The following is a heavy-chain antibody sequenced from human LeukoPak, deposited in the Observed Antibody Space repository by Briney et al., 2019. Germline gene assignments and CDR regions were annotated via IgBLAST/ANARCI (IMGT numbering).Heavy chain of an antibody. D-gene: IGHD6-13*01. V-gene: IGHV3-23*01. CDR3: ANSIGSWYENRDFDY. Sequence: GGSLRLSCAASGFTFSSYAMSWVRQAPGKGLEWVSAISGSGGSTYYADSVKGRFTISRDNAKNSLYLQINSLRAEDTAVYYCANSIGSWYENRDFDYWGQGTLVTVSS. J-gene: IGHJ4*02. CDR2: ISGSGGST. CDR1: GFTFSSYA.